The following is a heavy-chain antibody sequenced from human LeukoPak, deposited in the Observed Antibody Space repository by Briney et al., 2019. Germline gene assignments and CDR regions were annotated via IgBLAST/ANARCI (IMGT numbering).Heavy chain of an antibody. CDR2: IIPILHTT. V-gene: IGHV1-69*13. CDR3: ARGGHFVEVIATPWKSDAFDI. J-gene: IGHJ3*02. D-gene: IGHD2-21*01. CDR1: GDTFSSYA. Sequence: GASVKVSCKASGDTFSSYAITWVRQAPGQGLEWMGGIIPILHTTNYAQNFQGRVTFTADASTRTAYMELSSLRSEDTAVYYCARGGHFVEVIATPWKSDAFDIWGQGTMVTVSS.